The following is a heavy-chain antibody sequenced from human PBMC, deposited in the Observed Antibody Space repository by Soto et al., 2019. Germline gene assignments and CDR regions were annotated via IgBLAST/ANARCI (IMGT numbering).Heavy chain of an antibody. V-gene: IGHV3-30-3*01. Sequence: QVQLVESGGGVVQSGRSLRLSCAASGFTFSSYAMHWVRQAPGKGLEWVAVISYDGSNKYYADSVKGRFTISRDNSKNTLYLQMNSLRAEDTAVYYCARDYGSGSYPPLDWGQGTLVTVSS. CDR2: ISYDGSNK. CDR1: GFTFSSYA. J-gene: IGHJ4*02. D-gene: IGHD3-10*01. CDR3: ARDYGSGSYPPLD.